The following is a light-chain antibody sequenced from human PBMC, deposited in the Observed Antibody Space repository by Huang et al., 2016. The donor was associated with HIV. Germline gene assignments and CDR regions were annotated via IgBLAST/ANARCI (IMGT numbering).Light chain of an antibody. CDR2: EPS. J-gene: IGKJ3*01. CDR1: QSVSTF. Sequence: EIVLTQSPATLSLSPGERATLSCRASQSVSTFLAWYQQKPGQAPRLLIYEPSNRATGSPARFSGSGSGTGFTLTISSRGPEDFAVYYCQHRNTWPSFGPGTKVEIK. CDR3: QHRNTWPS. V-gene: IGKV3-11*01.